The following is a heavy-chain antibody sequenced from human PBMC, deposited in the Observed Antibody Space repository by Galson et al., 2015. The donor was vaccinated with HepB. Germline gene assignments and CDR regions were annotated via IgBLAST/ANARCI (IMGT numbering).Heavy chain of an antibody. CDR3: ARGGSGVVVAANYPTPFDY. Sequence: LTCAVYGGSFSGYYWSWIRQPPGKGLEWIGEINHSGSTNYNPSLKSRVTISVDTSKNQFSLKLSSVTAADTAVYYCARGGSGVVVAANYPTPFDYWGQGTLVTVSS. V-gene: IGHV4-34*01. J-gene: IGHJ4*02. CDR1: GGSFSGYY. D-gene: IGHD2-15*01. CDR2: INHSGST.